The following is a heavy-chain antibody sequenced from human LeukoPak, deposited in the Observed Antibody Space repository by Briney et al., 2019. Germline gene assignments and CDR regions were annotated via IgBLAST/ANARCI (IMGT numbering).Heavy chain of an antibody. V-gene: IGHV3-30*03. CDR1: GFTFSSYG. CDR3: AREAYYDILTGYYLDYYYGMDV. J-gene: IGHJ6*04. Sequence: GGSLRLSCAASGFTFSSYGVHWVRQAPGKGLEWAAVISYDGSNKYYADSVKGRFTITRGNSKNTLYLQMNSLRAEDTAVYYCAREAYYDILTGYYLDYYYGMDVWGKGTTVTVSS. CDR2: ISYDGSNK. D-gene: IGHD3-9*01.